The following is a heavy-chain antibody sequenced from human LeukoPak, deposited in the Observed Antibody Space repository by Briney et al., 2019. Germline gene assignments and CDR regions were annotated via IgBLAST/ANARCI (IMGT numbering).Heavy chain of an antibody. J-gene: IGHJ5*02. CDR2: ISGSGGST. CDR1: GFTFSSYA. D-gene: IGHD5-12*01. Sequence: QPGGSLRLSCAASGFTFSSYAMSWVRQAPGKGLEWVSAISGSGGSTYYADSVKGRFTISRDNSKNTLYLQVNSLRAEDTAVYYCAKDHVPNGYGDWFDPWGQGTLVTVSS. V-gene: IGHV3-23*01. CDR3: AKDHVPNGYGDWFDP.